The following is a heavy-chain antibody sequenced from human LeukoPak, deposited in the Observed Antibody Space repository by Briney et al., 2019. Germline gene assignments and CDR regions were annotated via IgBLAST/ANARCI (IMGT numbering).Heavy chain of an antibody. CDR3: ARGPTGYSPY. D-gene: IGHD1-26*01. CDR1: GYTYSTYG. CDR2: INGYKGNT. J-gene: IGHJ4*02. V-gene: IGHV1-18*01. Sequence: ASVMVSCKASGYTYSTYGISWVRQAPRQGLECMVWINGYKGNTNYAQKLQGRVTMTTDTSTSTAYIELSSLRSEDTAVYYFARGPTGYSPYWGQGTLVTVSS.